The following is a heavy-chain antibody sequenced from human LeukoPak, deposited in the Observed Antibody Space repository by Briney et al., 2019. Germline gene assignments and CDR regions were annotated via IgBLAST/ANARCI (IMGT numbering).Heavy chain of an antibody. D-gene: IGHD6-13*01. V-gene: IGHV1-2*02. CDR2: INPNSGDT. CDR1: GYTFTGYY. J-gene: IGHJ4*02. Sequence: ASVKVSCKASGYTFTGYYMHWVRQAPGQGLEWMGWINPNSGDTNYAQKFQGRVTMTRDTSISTAYMELSRLRSDDTAVYYCAREWAEYSRRYYFDYWGQGTLVTVSS. CDR3: AREWAEYSRRYYFDY.